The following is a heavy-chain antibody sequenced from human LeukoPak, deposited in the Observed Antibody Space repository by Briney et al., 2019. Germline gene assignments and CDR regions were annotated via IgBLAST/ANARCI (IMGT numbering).Heavy chain of an antibody. J-gene: IGHJ6*03. Sequence: GASVKVSCKASGYTFTGYYMHWVRQAPGQGLEWLGWINPSTGGTNYAQNFQGRVTMTRDTSINTAYMELTSLRSDDTAVYYCAKSGWLRSAYYYYMDVWGKGTTVTVSS. V-gene: IGHV1-2*02. CDR3: AKSGWLRSAYYYYMDV. CDR1: GYTFTGYY. CDR2: INPSTGGT. D-gene: IGHD5-12*01.